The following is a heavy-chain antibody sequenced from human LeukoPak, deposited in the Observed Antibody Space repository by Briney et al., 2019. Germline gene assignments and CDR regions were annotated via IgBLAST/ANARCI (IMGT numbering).Heavy chain of an antibody. V-gene: IGHV1-18*01. J-gene: IGHJ4*02. CDR2: INTFSGST. Sequence: GASVKVSCKVSGYIFTVYGISWVRQAPGQGLEWLGWINTFSGSTYYAQKYQGRVTMTTDTSTSTAYMDLRRLRSDDTAVYYCARWRYDFWSGYSDYWGQGTLVTVSS. CDR1: GYIFTVYG. D-gene: IGHD3-3*01. CDR3: ARWRYDFWSGYSDY.